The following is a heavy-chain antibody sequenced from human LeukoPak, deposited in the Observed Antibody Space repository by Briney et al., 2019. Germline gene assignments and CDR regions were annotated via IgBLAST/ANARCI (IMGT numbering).Heavy chain of an antibody. CDR1: GYTFTSYY. V-gene: IGHV1-46*01. Sequence: GASVKLSCKASGYTFTSYYMHWVRQAPGQGLEWMGIINPSGGSTSYAQKFQGRVTMTRDMSTSTVYMELSSLRSEDTAVYYCARGPSFGGVIVSPVLSAFDIWGQGTMVTVSS. D-gene: IGHD3-16*02. CDR3: ARGPSFGGVIVSPVLSAFDI. CDR2: INPSGGST. J-gene: IGHJ3*02.